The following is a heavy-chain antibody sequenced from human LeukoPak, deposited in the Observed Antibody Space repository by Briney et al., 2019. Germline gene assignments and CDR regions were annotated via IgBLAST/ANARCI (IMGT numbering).Heavy chain of an antibody. CDR1: GFTFDDYA. J-gene: IGHJ4*02. V-gene: IGHV3-9*01. D-gene: IGHD6-13*01. Sequence: PGGSLRLSCAVSGFTFDDYAMHWVRQVPGKGLEWVSGINCNSDSIGYADSVKGRFTTSRDNAKNSLYLQMNSLRAEDTAVYYCPTKLRWAAAGTRGSQYTEFDYWGQGTLVTVSS. CDR2: INCNSDSI. CDR3: PTKLRWAAAGTRGSQYTEFDY.